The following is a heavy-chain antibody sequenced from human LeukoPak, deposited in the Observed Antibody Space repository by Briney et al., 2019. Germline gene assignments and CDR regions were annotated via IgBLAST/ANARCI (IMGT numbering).Heavy chain of an antibody. CDR2: IKRDESEK. Sequence: QTGGSLRLSCAASGFSFNSDWMDWVRQAPGKGLEWVANIKRDESEKNYLDSVKGRFTISRDNAQNSLYLQMNGLRVEDTAVYYCTRRLDDWGQGTLVTVSS. CDR3: TRRLDD. CDR1: GFSFNSDW. V-gene: IGHV3-7*01. J-gene: IGHJ4*02. D-gene: IGHD3-16*01.